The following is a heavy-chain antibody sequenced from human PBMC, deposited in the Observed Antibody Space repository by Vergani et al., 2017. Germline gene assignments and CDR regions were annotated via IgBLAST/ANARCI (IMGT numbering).Heavy chain of an antibody. D-gene: IGHD1-7*01. J-gene: IGHJ4*02. V-gene: IGHV1-46*01. CDR2: ISPDGFST. CDR1: GYTFTAYY. Sequence: QVQLVQSGAEVGKPGASVKISCKASGYTFTAYYIHWVRQAPEQGLEWVGVISPDGFSTFYAQKFQGRVTITRDTSTSTVYVEVTSLRSDDTAVYYCAGAHNWNYVGIFDYWGQGTLVTVSS. CDR3: AGAHNWNYVGIFDY.